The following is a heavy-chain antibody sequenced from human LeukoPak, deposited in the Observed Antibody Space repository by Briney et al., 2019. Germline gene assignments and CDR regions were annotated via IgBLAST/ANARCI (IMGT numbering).Heavy chain of an antibody. J-gene: IGHJ6*04. CDR1: GGSISSYY. CDR3: ARELEYYDILTGLDV. V-gene: IGHV4-4*07. D-gene: IGHD3-9*01. Sequence: PSETLSLTCTVSGGSISSYYWSWIRQPAGKGLEWIGRIYTSGSTNYNPSLKSRVTMSVDTSKNQFSLKLSSVTAADTAVYYCARELEYYDILTGLDVWGKGTTVTVSS. CDR2: IYTSGST.